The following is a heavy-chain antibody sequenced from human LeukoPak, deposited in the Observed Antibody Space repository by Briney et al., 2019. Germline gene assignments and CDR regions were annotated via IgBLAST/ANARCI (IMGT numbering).Heavy chain of an antibody. CDR1: GFTFSGYY. V-gene: IGHV3-11*04. D-gene: IGHD3-3*01. CDR2: ISSSGSTI. CDR3: ARDTAIFGVVTHDY. Sequence: GGSLRLSCAASGFTFSGYYMSWIRLAPGKGLEWVSYISSSGSTIYYADSVKGRFTISRDNAKNSLYLQMNSLRAEDTAVYYCARDTAIFGVVTHDYWGQGTLVTVSS. J-gene: IGHJ4*02.